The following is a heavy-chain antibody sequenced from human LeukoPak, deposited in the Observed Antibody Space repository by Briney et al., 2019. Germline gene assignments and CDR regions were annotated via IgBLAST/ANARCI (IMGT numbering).Heavy chain of an antibody. J-gene: IGHJ4*02. V-gene: IGHV4-38-2*02. CDR2: IHHSGST. D-gene: IGHD1-14*01. CDR3: ARNRFGMSATGTDFDF. CDR1: GYSISSGYY. Sequence: SETLSLTCTVSGYSISSGYYWGWIRQPPGKGLEWIGSIHHSGSTYYNPSLKSRVTISVDTSKTQFSLTLSSVTAADTAVYYCARNRFGMSATGTDFDFWGRGTLLTVSS.